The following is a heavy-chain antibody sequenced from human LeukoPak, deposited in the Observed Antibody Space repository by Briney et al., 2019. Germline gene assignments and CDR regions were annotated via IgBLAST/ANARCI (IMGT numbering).Heavy chain of an antibody. J-gene: IGHJ4*02. CDR3: ARDQGTSVTAMVGGHFDY. D-gene: IGHD4-17*01. CDR2: IWYDGSNR. V-gene: IGHV3-33*01. Sequence: GGSLRLSCAASGFTFRGNGMHWVRQAPGKGLEWAAIIWYDGSNRYYADSVKGRFTISRDNSKNTLFLQMNSLTAEDTAVYYCARDQGTSVTAMVGGHFDYWGPGTLVTVSS. CDR1: GFTFRGNG.